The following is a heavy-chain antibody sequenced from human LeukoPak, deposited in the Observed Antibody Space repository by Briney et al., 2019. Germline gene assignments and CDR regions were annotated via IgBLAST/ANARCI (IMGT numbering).Heavy chain of an antibody. J-gene: IGHJ4*02. CDR3: ARGRNYYDSSGSLGDFDY. Sequence: SETLSLTCTVSGGSIGSYYWSWIRQPAGKGLEWIGRIYTSGSTNYNPSLKSRVTMSVDTSKNQFSLKLSSVTAADTAVYYCARGRNYYDSSGSLGDFDYWGQGTLVTVSS. D-gene: IGHD3-22*01. V-gene: IGHV4-4*07. CDR1: GGSIGSYY. CDR2: IYTSGST.